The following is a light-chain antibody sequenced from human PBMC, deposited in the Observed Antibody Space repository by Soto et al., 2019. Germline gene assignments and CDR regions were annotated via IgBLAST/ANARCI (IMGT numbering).Light chain of an antibody. CDR2: STS. J-gene: IGKJ4*01. V-gene: IGKV3-20*01. Sequence: EIVLTQSPGTLSLSPGERATLSCRASQSVSSNYLAWYQQRPGQAPRLLIGSTSSRATGVPDRFSGSGSGTDFTLTISRLEPEDFAVYYCQQYSTSPPGVTFGGGTKVDI. CDR1: QSVSSNY. CDR3: QQYSTSPPGVT.